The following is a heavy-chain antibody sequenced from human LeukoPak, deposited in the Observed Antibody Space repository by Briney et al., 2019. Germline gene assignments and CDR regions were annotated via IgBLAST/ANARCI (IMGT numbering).Heavy chain of an antibody. CDR3: ARISSTTSTTVD. Sequence: GASVKVSCKASGYTFADYYIHWVRQAPGQGLEWMGWINPKTGGTNYAQKFQGGVTMARDTSISTAYLYLSRLKSDDTAVYFCARISSTTSTTVDWGQGTLVTVSS. CDR2: INPKTGGT. V-gene: IGHV1-2*02. D-gene: IGHD2-2*01. CDR1: GYTFADYY. J-gene: IGHJ4*02.